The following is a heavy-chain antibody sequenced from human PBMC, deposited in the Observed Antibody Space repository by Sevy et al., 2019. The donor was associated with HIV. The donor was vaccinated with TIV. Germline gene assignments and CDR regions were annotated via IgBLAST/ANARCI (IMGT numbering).Heavy chain of an antibody. D-gene: IGHD2-2*01. CDR1: GYTFTGYY. CDR2: INPNSGGT. Sequence: ASVKVSCKASGYTFTGYYMHWVRQVPGQGLEWMGWINPNSGGTNYAQKFQGRVTMTRDTSISTAYMELSRLRSDDTAVYYCARAGCSSTSCYGNRLAFDYWGQGTLVTVSS. J-gene: IGHJ4*02. V-gene: IGHV1-2*02. CDR3: ARAGCSSTSCYGNRLAFDY.